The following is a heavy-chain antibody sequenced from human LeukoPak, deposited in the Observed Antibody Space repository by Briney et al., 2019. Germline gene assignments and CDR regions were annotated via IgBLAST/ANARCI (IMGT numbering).Heavy chain of an antibody. CDR1: GYTFSSSY. J-gene: IGHJ3*02. CDR3: ARQRGGQYEDGFDI. V-gene: IGHV1-46*01. Sequence: ASVKVSCKASGYTFSSSYMHWVRQAPGQGLEWMGIINPSGGTTIYAQRFQGRVTMTRDTSTRTDYMDLRSLRYEDTAVYYCARQRGGQYEDGFDIWGQRTMVTVSS. D-gene: IGHD2-8*01. CDR2: INPSGGTT.